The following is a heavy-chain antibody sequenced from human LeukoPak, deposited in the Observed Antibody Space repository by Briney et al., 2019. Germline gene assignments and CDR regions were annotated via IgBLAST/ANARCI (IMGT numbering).Heavy chain of an antibody. Sequence: ASVEVSCKASGYTFTSYYMHWVRQAPGQGLEWMGIINPSGGSTSYAQKFQGRVTMTRDTSTSTVYMELSSLRSEDTAVYYCARDGYYYDSSGYYPEKKNFDYWGQGTLVTVSS. CDR1: GYTFTSYY. CDR2: INPSGGST. D-gene: IGHD3-22*01. CDR3: ARDGYYYDSSGYYPEKKNFDY. V-gene: IGHV1-46*01. J-gene: IGHJ4*02.